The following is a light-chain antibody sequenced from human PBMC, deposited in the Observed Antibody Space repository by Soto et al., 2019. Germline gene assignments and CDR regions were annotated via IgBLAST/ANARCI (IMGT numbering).Light chain of an antibody. CDR3: QQYHIWPSWT. V-gene: IGKV3-15*01. CDR1: QGLS. Sequence: TESPSFLSASVGDRVTITCRASQGLSLAWFQMRPGQSPRLLIYGASTRATDIPARFSGSGSGTDFTLTISSLQSEDFAVYFCQQYHIWPSWTFGQGTKVDIK. CDR2: GAS. J-gene: IGKJ1*01.